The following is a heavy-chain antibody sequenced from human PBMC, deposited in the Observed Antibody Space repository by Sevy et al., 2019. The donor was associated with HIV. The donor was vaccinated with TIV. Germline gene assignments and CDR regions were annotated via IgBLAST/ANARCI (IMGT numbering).Heavy chain of an antibody. CDR1: GYTFTGYY. D-gene: IGHD5-12*01. CDR3: ARDSNGGYDGGLLDD. Sequence: ASVKVSCKASGYTFTGYYMHWVRQAPGQGLEWMGWINPNSGGTNYAQKFQGRVTMTRDTSISTAYMELSRLRSDDTAVYYCARDSNGGYDGGLLDDWGQGTLVTVSS. V-gene: IGHV1-2*02. CDR2: INPNSGGT. J-gene: IGHJ4*02.